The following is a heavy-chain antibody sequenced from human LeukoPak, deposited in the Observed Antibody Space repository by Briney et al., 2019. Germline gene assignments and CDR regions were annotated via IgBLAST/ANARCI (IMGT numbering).Heavy chain of an antibody. Sequence: GGSLRLSCAASGFTFSSYAMSWVRQAPGKGLEWVSAISGSGGSTYYADSVKGRFTISRDNAKTSLYLQMNSLRVEDTAVYYCARDKFPYDSSGYYNYYYGMDVWGQGTTVTVSS. CDR3: ARDKFPYDSSGYYNYYYGMDV. CDR1: GFTFSSYA. J-gene: IGHJ6*02. D-gene: IGHD3-22*01. CDR2: ISGSGGST. V-gene: IGHV3-23*01.